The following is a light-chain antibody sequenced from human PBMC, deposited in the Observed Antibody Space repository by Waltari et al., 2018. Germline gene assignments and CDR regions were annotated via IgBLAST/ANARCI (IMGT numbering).Light chain of an antibody. CDR3: QQYNNWLYT. Sequence: ERVMTQSPATLSVSPGETATLSGRASQSASTNLAWYQQKAGQAPRRLIYDASIRATAVPARFSGSGAGKEFTLTITGLQSEDFAVYYCQQYNNWLYTFGQGTKLEIK. CDR2: DAS. J-gene: IGKJ2*01. CDR1: QSASTN. V-gene: IGKV3-15*01.